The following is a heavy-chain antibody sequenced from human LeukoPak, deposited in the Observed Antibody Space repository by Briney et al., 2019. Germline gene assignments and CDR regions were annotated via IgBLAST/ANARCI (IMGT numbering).Heavy chain of an antibody. J-gene: IGHJ5*02. CDR2: IPNSGST. CDR3: ARGVWYSAGNWFDP. V-gene: IGHV4-31*03. D-gene: IGHD2-21*02. Sequence: PSETLSLTCTVSGGSISSGGYYWSWIRQHPGKGLEWIGYIPNSGSTYYNPSLKSRVTISVDTPKNQFSLKLSSVTAADTAVYYCARGVWYSAGNWFDPWGQGTPVTVSS. CDR1: GGSISSGGYY.